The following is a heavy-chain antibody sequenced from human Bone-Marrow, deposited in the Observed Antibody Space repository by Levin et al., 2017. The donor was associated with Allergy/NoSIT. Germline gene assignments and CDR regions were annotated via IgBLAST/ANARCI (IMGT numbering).Heavy chain of an antibody. CDR3: ARDLGWDTFDH. J-gene: IGHJ4*01. D-gene: IGHD3/OR15-3a*01. CDR2: IHSSGSA. Sequence: KTSETLSLTCTVSGGSVSSGNYYWSWIRQPPVPGKGLEWIGYIHSSGSANYSPSLKSRATISADTSRNQFSLKLTSVTAADTAVYYCARDLGWDTFDHWGHGTLVTVSS. CDR1: GGSVSSGNYY. V-gene: IGHV4-61*01.